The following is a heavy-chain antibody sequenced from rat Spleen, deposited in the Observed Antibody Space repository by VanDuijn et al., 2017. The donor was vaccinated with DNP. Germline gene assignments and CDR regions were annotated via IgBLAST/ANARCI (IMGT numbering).Heavy chain of an antibody. D-gene: IGHD3-1*01. CDR2: ISSSGGTT. Sequence: EVQLVESGGDLVQPGRSLKLSCVASGFTFNSYLMTWIRQVPGKGLEWVASISSSGGTTYYPDSVKGRFTISRDNAKNTLYLQMNSLKSEDTATYYCARGSTSIYWYFDFWGPGTMVTVSS. J-gene: IGHJ1*01. V-gene: IGHV5-31*01. CDR3: ARGSTSIYWYFDF. CDR1: GFTFNSYL.